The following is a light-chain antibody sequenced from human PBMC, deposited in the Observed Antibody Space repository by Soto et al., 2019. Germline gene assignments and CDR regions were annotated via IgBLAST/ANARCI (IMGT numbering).Light chain of an antibody. J-gene: IGLJ2*01. CDR1: HSDIGAGYG. V-gene: IGLV1-40*01. Sequence: QSVLTQPPSVTGAPGQRVTISCTGSHSDIGAGYGVHWYQQFPHSAPKLLIYDTTNRPSGVPDRFSGSRSGTSASLAITGLQAEDEADYYCQSFDRRRSCLLFGGGTKVTVL. CDR2: DTT. CDR3: QSFDRRRSCLL.